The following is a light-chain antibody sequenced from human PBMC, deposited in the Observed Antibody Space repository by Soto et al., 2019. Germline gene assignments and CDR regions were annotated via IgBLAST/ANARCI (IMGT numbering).Light chain of an antibody. CDR3: QQRSNWPPWT. J-gene: IGKJ1*01. CDR1: QSVSSY. V-gene: IGKV3-11*01. CDR2: DAS. Sequence: EIVLTQSPATLSLSPGERATLSCRASQSVSSYLAWYQQKPGQAPRLLIYDASNRATGIPARFSGSGSGTDFTITISSLEPEDFAVYYCQQRSNWPPWTFGQGNKVEIK.